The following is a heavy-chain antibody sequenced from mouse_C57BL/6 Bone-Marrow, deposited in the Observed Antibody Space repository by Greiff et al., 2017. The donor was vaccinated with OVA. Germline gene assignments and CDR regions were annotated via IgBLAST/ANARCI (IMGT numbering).Heavy chain of an antibody. CDR3: ARPYDYALYWYFDV. D-gene: IGHD2-4*01. Sequence: EVMLVESGGGLVQPGGSLKLSCAASGFTFSDYYMYWVRQTPEQRLEWVAYISNGGGSTYYPDTVKGRFTISRDNAKNTLYLQMSRLKSEDTAMYYCARPYDYALYWYFDVWGTGTTVTVSS. CDR2: ISNGGGST. J-gene: IGHJ1*03. CDR1: GFTFSDYY. V-gene: IGHV5-12*01.